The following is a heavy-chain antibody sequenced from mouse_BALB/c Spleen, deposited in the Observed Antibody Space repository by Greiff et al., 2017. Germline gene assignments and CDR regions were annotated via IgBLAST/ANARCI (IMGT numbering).Heavy chain of an antibody. D-gene: IGHD1-1*01. J-gene: IGHJ4*01. CDR1: GFTFSSFG. V-gene: IGHV5-17*02. CDR3: ARGGGSSLYYYAMDY. CDR2: ISSGSSTI. Sequence: EVKLVESGGGLVQPGGSRKLSCAASGFTFSSFGMHWVRQAPEKGLEWVAYISSGSSTIYYADTVKGRFTISRDNPKNTLFLQMTSLRSEDTAMYYCARGGGSSLYYYAMDYWGQGTSVTVSS.